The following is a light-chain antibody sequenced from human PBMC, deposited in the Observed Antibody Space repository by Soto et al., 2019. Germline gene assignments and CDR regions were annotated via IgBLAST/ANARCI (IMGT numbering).Light chain of an antibody. CDR2: GAS. Sequence: EIVLTQSPGTLSLSPGERATLSCRASQSVSSSYVAWYQQKPGQAPRLLIYGASGRATGIPDRFSGSGSGTDFTLTISRLEPEDFAVYYCQQYGSSSCTFGQGTKLEIK. V-gene: IGKV3-20*01. J-gene: IGKJ2*02. CDR3: QQYGSSSCT. CDR1: QSVSSSY.